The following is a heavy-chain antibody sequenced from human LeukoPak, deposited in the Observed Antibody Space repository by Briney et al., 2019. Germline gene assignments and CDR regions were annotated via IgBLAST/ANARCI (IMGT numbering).Heavy chain of an antibody. CDR3: AKIDY. V-gene: IGHV3-30*18. CDR2: ISYDGSNK. CDR1: GFTFSSYG. J-gene: IGHJ4*02. Sequence: GSLRLSCAASGFTFSSYGMHWVRQAPGKGLEWVAVISYDGSNKYYVDSVKGRFTISRDNSKNTLYLQMNSLRAEDTAVYYCAKIDYWGQGTLVTVSS.